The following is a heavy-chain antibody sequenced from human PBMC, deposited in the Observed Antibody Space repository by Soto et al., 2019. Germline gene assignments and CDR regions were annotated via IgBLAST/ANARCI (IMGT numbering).Heavy chain of an antibody. J-gene: IGHJ3*02. CDR1: GGIFSSYS. Sequence: QVQLVQSGAEVKSPGSSVKVSCKASGGIFSSYSISWVRQAPGQGLEWMGGIIPIFGATDYSQKFQGRVTITADTSTNIAYMELSSLGSEGTAVYYCARGGGNTWYWAFDIWGPGTMVTVSS. V-gene: IGHV1-69*06. CDR2: IIPIFGAT. D-gene: IGHD6-13*01. CDR3: ARGGGNTWYWAFDI.